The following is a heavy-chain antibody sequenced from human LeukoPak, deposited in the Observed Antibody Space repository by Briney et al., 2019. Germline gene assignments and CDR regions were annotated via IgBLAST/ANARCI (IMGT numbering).Heavy chain of an antibody. CDR1: GGSLSRYS. Sequence: AETLSLPCAVYGGSLSRYSWSWIRQPPGEGLEWIGEINHSGSTNYNPYLKGRFTISVDTSKNQFSLKLNSVTAADTAVYYCARVVGKYSSSWYYWGQGTLVTVSS. D-gene: IGHD6-13*01. CDR2: INHSGST. V-gene: IGHV4-34*01. J-gene: IGHJ4*02. CDR3: ARVVGKYSSSWYY.